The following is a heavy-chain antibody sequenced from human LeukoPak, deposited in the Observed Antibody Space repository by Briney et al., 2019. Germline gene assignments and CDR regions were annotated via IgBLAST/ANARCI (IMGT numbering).Heavy chain of an antibody. CDR1: GFTFSSYE. V-gene: IGHV3-48*03. Sequence: PGGSLRLSCAASGFTFSSYEMNWVRQAPGKGLEWVSYISSSGSTIYYADSVKGRFTISRDNAKNSLYLQMNSLRAEDTAVYYCARGFQDYFDYWGQGTLVTVSS. CDR2: ISSSGSTI. J-gene: IGHJ4*02. CDR3: ARGFQDYFDY.